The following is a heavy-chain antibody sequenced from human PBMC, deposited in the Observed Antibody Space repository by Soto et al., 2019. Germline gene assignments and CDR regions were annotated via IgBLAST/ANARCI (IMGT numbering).Heavy chain of an antibody. CDR2: INPNTGGT. J-gene: IGHJ4*02. D-gene: IGHD2-2*01. CDR1: GFTFTDYY. Sequence: ASVKVSCKASGFTFTDYYIHWVRQAPGQGLEWMGWINPNTGGTIYAEKFQGGVTMTRDTSLSTAYMELSSLRSDDTAVFYCARRGSCSSATCPSNPYYFDYWGQGTLVTVSS. V-gene: IGHV1-2*02. CDR3: ARRGSCSSATCPSNPYYFDY.